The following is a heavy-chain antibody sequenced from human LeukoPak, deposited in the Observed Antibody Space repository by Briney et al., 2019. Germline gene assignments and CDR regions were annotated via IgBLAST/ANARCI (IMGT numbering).Heavy chain of an antibody. V-gene: IGHV3-11*04. CDR3: AKERKLLPFDC. D-gene: IGHD4-23*01. Sequence: GGSLRLSCPASGFIFSDYYMYWIRQAPGKGLEWLSYISKSGDTIYYADSVKGRFTISRDNSKNTLSLQMNSLRAEDTAVYYCAKERKLLPFDCWGQGTLVTVSS. CDR2: ISKSGDTI. J-gene: IGHJ4*02. CDR1: GFIFSDYY.